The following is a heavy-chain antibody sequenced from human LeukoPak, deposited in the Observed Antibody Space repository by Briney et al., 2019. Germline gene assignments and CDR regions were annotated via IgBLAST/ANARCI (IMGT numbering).Heavy chain of an antibody. CDR2: IYYSGST. CDR3: ARSGGKDYGGNSRKYGMDV. CDR1: GGSISSYY. D-gene: IGHD4-23*01. V-gene: IGHV4-59*08. J-gene: IGHJ6*02. Sequence: SETLSLTCTVSGGSISSYYWSWIRQPPGKGLEWIGYIYYSGSTNYNPSLKSRVTTSVDTSKNQFSLKLSSVTAADTAVYYCARSGGKDYGGNSRKYGMDVWGQGTTVTVSS.